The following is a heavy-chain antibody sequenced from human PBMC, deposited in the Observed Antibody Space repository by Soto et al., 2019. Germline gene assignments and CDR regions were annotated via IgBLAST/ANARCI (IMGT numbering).Heavy chain of an antibody. CDR1: GFTFSSYG. CDR2: IWYDGSNK. D-gene: IGHD4-17*01. CDR3: AREDTVTTFDY. J-gene: IGHJ4*02. V-gene: IGHV3-33*01. Sequence: VQLLESGGGLVHPGGSLRLSCTASGFTFSSYGMHWVRQAPGKGLEWVAVIWYDGSNKYYADSVKGRFTISRDNSKNTLYLQMNSLRAEDTAVYYCAREDTVTTFDYWGQGTLVTVSS.